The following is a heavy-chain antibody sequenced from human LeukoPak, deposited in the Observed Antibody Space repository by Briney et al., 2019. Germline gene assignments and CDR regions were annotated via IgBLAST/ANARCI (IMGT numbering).Heavy chain of an antibody. CDR1: GGTFSSYA. J-gene: IGHJ4*02. D-gene: IGHD1-26*01. CDR2: IIPIFGTA. CDR3: ARQEGVGATRGVTDY. Sequence: SVKVSCKASGGTFSSYAISWVRQAPGQGLEWMGRIIPIFGTANYAQTFQGRVTITTDESTSTAYMELSSLRSEDTAVYYCARQEGVGATRGVTDYWGQGTLVTVSS. V-gene: IGHV1-69*05.